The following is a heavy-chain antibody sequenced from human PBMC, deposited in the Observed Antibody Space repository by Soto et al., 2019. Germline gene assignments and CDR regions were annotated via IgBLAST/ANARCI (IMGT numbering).Heavy chain of an antibody. V-gene: IGHV3-23*01. J-gene: IGHJ4*02. D-gene: IGHD6-19*01. CDR3: AKYISGLDC. CDR2: IGISGGNT. Sequence: EERLLESGGGLVQPGGSLRLSCVASGFTFSNYAMTWVRQAPGKGLEWVSAIGISGGNTYYAESVKGRFTISRDNSKNTLYLQMNSLRADDTAVYYCAKYISGLDCWGQGTLVTVSS. CDR1: GFTFSNYA.